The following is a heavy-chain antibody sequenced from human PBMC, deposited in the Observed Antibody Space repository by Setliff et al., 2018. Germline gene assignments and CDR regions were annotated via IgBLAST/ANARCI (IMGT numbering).Heavy chain of an antibody. V-gene: IGHV3-73*01. CDR2: IRGRTDNYAT. CDR3: TFARDGYDVFDI. D-gene: IGHD5-18*01. J-gene: IGHJ3*02. Sequence: GESLKISCAASGFSFSGSAVYWVRQASVKGLEWIGRIRGRTDNYATAYAASVRGRFTISRDDSKSTAYPQMNSLKTEDTAVYYCTFARDGYDVFDIWGQGTMVTVSS. CDR1: GFSFSGSA.